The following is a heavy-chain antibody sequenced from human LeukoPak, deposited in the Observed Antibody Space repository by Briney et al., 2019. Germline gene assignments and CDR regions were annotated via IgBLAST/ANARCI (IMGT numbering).Heavy chain of an antibody. Sequence: GGSLRLSCVASGLTFDDYGMSWVRQAPGKGLEWVSGINWNGGTTTYADSVKGRLTISRDNAKNSLYLQMNSLRVEDTAFYYCARNSGANVYTYSFQYWGRGTLVTVSS. CDR3: ARNSGANVYTYSFQY. J-gene: IGHJ4*02. CDR1: GLTFDDYG. CDR2: INWNGGTT. D-gene: IGHD1-26*01. V-gene: IGHV3-20*04.